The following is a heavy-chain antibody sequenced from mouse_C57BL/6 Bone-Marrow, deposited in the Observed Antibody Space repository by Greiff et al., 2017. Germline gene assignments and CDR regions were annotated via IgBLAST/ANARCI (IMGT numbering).Heavy chain of an antibody. CDR2: ISSGGSYT. Sequence: EVQGVESGGDLVKPGGSLKLSCAASGFTFSSYGMSWVRQTPDKRLEWVANISSGGSYTYYPDSVKGRFTISRDNAKNTLYLQMSSLKSEDTAMXYCADYCGSSSSCCAYWGQGTLVTVSA. CDR1: GFTFSSYG. V-gene: IGHV5-6*01. CDR3: ADYCGSSSSCCAY. J-gene: IGHJ3*01. D-gene: IGHD1-1*01.